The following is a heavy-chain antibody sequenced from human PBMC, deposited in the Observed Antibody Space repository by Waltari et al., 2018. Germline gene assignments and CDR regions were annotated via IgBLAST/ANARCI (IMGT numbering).Heavy chain of an antibody. Sequence: QVQLVESGGGVVQPGRSLRLSCAASGFTFNNSGMHWVRQAPGKGLEWVAVIWYDGSNKYYADSVKGRFTISRDNSKNAVYLQMNSLRGEDTAVYYCVRYSGGFDHWGQGTLVIASS. D-gene: IGHD3-10*01. CDR1: GFTFNNSG. J-gene: IGHJ4*02. CDR2: IWYDGSNK. V-gene: IGHV3-33*01. CDR3: VRYSGGFDH.